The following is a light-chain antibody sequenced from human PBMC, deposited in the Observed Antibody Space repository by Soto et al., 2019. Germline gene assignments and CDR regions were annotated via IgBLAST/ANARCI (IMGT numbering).Light chain of an antibody. CDR1: HTISTN. J-gene: IGKJ1*01. Sequence: EIVMTQSPATLSLSPGGRASLPCRASHTISTNLAWYQQKPGQAPRLLIYAASTRATGIPDRFSGSGSGTDFTLTIGRLDPEDFAVYYCLKYGSSPGWTFGPGTKVDI. CDR3: LKYGSSPGWT. V-gene: IGKV3-20*01. CDR2: AAS.